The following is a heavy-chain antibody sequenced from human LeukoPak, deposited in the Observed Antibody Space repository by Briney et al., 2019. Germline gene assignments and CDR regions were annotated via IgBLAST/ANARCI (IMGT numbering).Heavy chain of an antibody. CDR2: IIPIFGTA. V-gene: IGHV1-69*13. Sequence: SVNVSCTASGGTFSSYAISWVRQAPGQGLEWMGGIIPIFGTANYAQKFQGRVTITADESTSTAYMELSSLRSEDTAVYYCARDQSVPLRGYSYGCDYWGQGTLVTVSS. J-gene: IGHJ4*02. D-gene: IGHD5-18*01. CDR1: GGTFSSYA. CDR3: ARDQSVPLRGYSYGCDY.